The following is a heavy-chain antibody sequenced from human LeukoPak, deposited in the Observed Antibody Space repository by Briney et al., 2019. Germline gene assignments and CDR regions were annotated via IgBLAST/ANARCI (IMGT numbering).Heavy chain of an antibody. J-gene: IGHJ5*02. CDR2: ISAYNGNT. CDR1: GYTFTSYG. V-gene: IGHV1-18*01. D-gene: IGHD2-15*01. CDR3: AGALRNGYCSGGSCYSGWFDP. Sequence: GASVKVSCKASGYTFTSYGISWVRQAPGQGLEWMGWISAYNGNTNYAQKLQGRVTMTTDTSTSTAYMELRSLRSDDTAVYYCAGALRNGYCSGGSCYSGWFDPWGQGTLVTVSS.